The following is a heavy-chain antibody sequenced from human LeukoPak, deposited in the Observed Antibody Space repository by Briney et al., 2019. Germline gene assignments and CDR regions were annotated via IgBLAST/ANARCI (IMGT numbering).Heavy chain of an antibody. Sequence: GGSLRLSCAASGFTFGSYGMHWVRQAPGKGLEWVAVIWYDGSNKYYADSVKGRFTISRDNSKNTLYLQMNSLRAEDTAVYYCARDVGELWFGELLFLDYWGQGTLVTVSS. V-gene: IGHV3-33*01. CDR2: IWYDGSNK. D-gene: IGHD3-10*01. CDR3: ARDVGELWFGELLFLDY. CDR1: GFTFGSYG. J-gene: IGHJ4*02.